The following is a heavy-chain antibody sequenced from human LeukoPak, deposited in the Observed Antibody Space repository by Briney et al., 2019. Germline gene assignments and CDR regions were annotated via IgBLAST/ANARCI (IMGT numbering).Heavy chain of an antibody. Sequence: PGRSLRLSCAASGFTFSSYGMHWVRQAPGKGLEWVAFIRYDGSNKYYADSVKGRFTISRDNSKNTLYLQMNSLRPEDTAVYYCAKDCELGINWNPFDYWGQGTLVTVSS. CDR1: GFTFSSYG. V-gene: IGHV3-30*02. CDR2: IRYDGSNK. J-gene: IGHJ4*02. CDR3: AKDCELGINWNPFDY. D-gene: IGHD1-20*01.